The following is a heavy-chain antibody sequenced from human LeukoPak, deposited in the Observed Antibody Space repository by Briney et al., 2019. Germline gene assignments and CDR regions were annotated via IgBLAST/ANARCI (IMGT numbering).Heavy chain of an antibody. Sequence: TSETLSLTCTVSGGSISSDSYYWGWIRQPPGKGLEWIGSIYYSGSTYYNPSLKSRVTISVDTSKNQFSLKLSSVTAADTAVYYCASQYCSGGSCYSFDYWGQGTLVTVSS. CDR1: GGSISSDSYY. J-gene: IGHJ4*02. D-gene: IGHD2-15*01. CDR2: IYYSGST. CDR3: ASQYCSGGSCYSFDY. V-gene: IGHV4-39*01.